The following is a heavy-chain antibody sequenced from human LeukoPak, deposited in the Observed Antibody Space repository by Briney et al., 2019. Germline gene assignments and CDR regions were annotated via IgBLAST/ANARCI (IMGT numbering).Heavy chain of an antibody. CDR3: AKESSSGWSGLVGY. J-gene: IGHJ4*02. CDR2: IRFDGSNVGSDI. D-gene: IGHD6-19*01. Sequence: GGSLRLSCATSGFTFSTYGMHWVRQAPGKGLEWVAFIRFDGSNVGSDIYYADSVKGRFTISRDNSKNTLYLQMNSLRAEDTAVYYCAKESSSGWSGLVGYWGQGTLVTVSS. CDR1: GFTFSTYG. V-gene: IGHV3-30*02.